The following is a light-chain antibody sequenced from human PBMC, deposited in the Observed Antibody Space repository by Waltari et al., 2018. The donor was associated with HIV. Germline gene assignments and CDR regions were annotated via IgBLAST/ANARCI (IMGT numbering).Light chain of an antibody. Sequence: QSALTQPRSVSGSPGQSVTISCTGTSSDLGGYDSFSLYHQPQATAPKLLLHAFSKRPSGVPDRFSGAKSGNTASLTISGLQLEDEADYFCCSYAGAYTLLFGGGTKVTVL. CDR1: SSDLGGYDS. J-gene: IGLJ2*01. CDR3: CSYAGAYTLL. V-gene: IGLV2-11*01. CDR2: AFS.